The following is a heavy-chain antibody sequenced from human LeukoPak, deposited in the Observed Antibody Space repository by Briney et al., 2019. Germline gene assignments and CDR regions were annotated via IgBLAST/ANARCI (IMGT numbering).Heavy chain of an antibody. J-gene: IGHJ4*02. Sequence: PSETLSLTCTVSGGSISNYYWSWIRQPPGKGLEWIGYFYYSGSTNYNPSLKSRVTISVDTSKNQFSLKLSSVTAADTAVYYCARVNTADGWAYFDYWGKGTLVTVSS. CDR1: GGSISNYY. CDR2: FYYSGST. V-gene: IGHV4-59*01. CDR3: ARVNTADGWAYFDY. D-gene: IGHD5-18*01.